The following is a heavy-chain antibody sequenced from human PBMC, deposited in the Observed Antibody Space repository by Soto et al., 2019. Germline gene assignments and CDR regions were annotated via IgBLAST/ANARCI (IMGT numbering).Heavy chain of an antibody. V-gene: IGHV4-31*03. D-gene: IGHD3-10*01. CDR2: IYYSGST. Sequence: TLSLTCTVSGGSISSGGHYWNWIRQHPGKGLEWIGHIYYSGSTYYNPSLKSRLTISVDTSKNQFSLKLTSVTAADTAVYFCARGVYYYGSDIRPAGGFDIWGQGTMVTVSS. J-gene: IGHJ3*02. CDR1: GGSISSGGHY. CDR3: ARGVYYYGSDIRPAGGFDI.